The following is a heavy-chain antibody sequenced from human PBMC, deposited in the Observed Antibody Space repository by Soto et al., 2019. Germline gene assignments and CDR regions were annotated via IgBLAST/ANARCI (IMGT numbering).Heavy chain of an antibody. V-gene: IGHV3-64D*06. D-gene: IGHD4-4*01. J-gene: IGHJ4*02. CDR3: VKAGSARNYGYSNFDY. CDR1: GFTFSNYA. Sequence: GGSLRLSCAASGFTFSNYAMHWVRQAPGKGLEYVSAISSNGGSTYYADSVKGRFTFSRDNSKDMLFLQMGSLRAEDTAVYYCVKAGSARNYGYSNFDYWGQGTLVTVSS. CDR2: ISSNGGST.